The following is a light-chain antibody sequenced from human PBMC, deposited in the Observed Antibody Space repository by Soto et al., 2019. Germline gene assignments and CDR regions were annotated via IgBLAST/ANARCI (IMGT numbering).Light chain of an antibody. J-gene: IGLJ2*01. CDR3: CSYVGSSTLV. CDR2: EVT. V-gene: IGLV2-23*02. Sequence: QPASVSGSPGQSITISCTGTSSDVGSYNLVSWYQQHPGKAPKLMIYEVTKRPSGVSNRFSGSKSGNTASLTISGLQAEDEADYYCCSYVGSSTLVFGGGTKLTVL. CDR1: SSDVGSYNL.